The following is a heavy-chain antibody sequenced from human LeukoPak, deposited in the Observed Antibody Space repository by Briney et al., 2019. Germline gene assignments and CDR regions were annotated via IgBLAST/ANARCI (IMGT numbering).Heavy chain of an antibody. D-gene: IGHD2-2*02. CDR2: IIPIFGTA. CDR1: GGTFSSYA. J-gene: IGHJ6*02. CDR3: ARGDTRYYYGMDV. V-gene: IGHV1-69*13. Sequence: SVNLSCTASGGTFSSYAISWVRQAPGQGLEWMGGIIPIFGTANYAQKFQGRVTITADESTSTAYMELSSLRSEDTAVYYCARGDTRYYYGMDVWGQGTTVTVSS.